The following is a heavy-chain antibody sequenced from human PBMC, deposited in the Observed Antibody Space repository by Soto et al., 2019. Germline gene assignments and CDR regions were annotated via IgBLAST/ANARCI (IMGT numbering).Heavy chain of an antibody. Sequence: SETLSLTCAVYGGSFSGYYWSWIRQPPGKGLEWIGEINHSGSTNYNPSLKSRVTISVDTSKNQFSLKLSSVTAEDTAVYYCARGVRITMVRGVIRLAYFDYWGQGTLVTVSS. CDR1: GGSFSGYY. CDR2: INHSGST. D-gene: IGHD3-10*01. V-gene: IGHV4-34*01. CDR3: ARGVRITMVRGVIRLAYFDY. J-gene: IGHJ4*02.